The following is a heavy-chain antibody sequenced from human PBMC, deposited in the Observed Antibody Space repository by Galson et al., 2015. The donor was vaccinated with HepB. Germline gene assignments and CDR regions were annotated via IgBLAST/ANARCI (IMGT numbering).Heavy chain of an antibody. V-gene: IGHV1-69*13. J-gene: IGHJ4*02. CDR1: GGTFSSYA. Sequence: SVKVSCKASGGTFSSYAISWVRQAPGQGLEWMGGIIPIFGTANYAQKFQGRVTITADESTSTAYMELSSLRSEDTAVYYCARLRGAAAADDYWGQGTLVTVSS. CDR2: IIPIFGTA. CDR3: ARLRGAAAADDY. D-gene: IGHD6-13*01.